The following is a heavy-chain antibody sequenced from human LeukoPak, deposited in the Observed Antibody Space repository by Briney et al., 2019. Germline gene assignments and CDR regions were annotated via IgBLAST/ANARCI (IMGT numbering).Heavy chain of an antibody. J-gene: IGHJ4*02. CDR3: ARLAYGDYPDY. Sequence: PGGSLRLSCAASGFTFSSYWMSWVRQAPGKGLEWVANIKQDGSEKYYVDSVKGRFTSSRDNAKNSLYLQMNSLRAEDTAVYYCARLAYGDYPDYWGQGTLVTVSS. CDR2: IKQDGSEK. V-gene: IGHV3-7*01. CDR1: GFTFSSYW. D-gene: IGHD4-17*01.